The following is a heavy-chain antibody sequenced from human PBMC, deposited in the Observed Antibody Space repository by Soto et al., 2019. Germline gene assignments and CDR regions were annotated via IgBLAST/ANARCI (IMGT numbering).Heavy chain of an antibody. CDR1: GYSISTGFN. CDR3: APDWGTGFYQLDS. Sequence: PSETLSLTCAVSGYSISTGFNWAWIRQPPGKGLEWIGSIYHSGSTYYNLSLKSLVTISSDASKNQISLKLSSVTAADTALYYCAPDWGTGFYQLDSWGQATLFTVSS. J-gene: IGHJ4*02. D-gene: IGHD2-2*01. CDR2: IYHSGST. V-gene: IGHV4-38-2*01.